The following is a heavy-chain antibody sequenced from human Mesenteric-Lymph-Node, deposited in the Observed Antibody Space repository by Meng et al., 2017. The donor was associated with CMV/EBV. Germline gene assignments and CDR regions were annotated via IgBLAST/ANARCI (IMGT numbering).Heavy chain of an antibody. CDR3: ARDSGDYGMDV. CDR1: GFTFSSYS. J-gene: IGHJ6*02. D-gene: IGHD1-26*01. Sequence: GESLKISCAASGFTFSSYSMNWVRQAPGKGLEWVSSISSSSSYIYYADSVKGRFTISRDNAKNSLYLQMNSLRAWDTAVYYCARDSGDYGMDVWGQGTTVTVSS. V-gene: IGHV3-21*01. CDR2: ISSSSSYI.